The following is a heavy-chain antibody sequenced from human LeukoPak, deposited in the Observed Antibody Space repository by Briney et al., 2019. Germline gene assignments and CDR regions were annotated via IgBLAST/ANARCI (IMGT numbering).Heavy chain of an antibody. V-gene: IGHV1-8*03. J-gene: IGHJ6*03. CDR3: ATAGHSGSYYYYYYMDV. CDR1: GYTFTSYD. Sequence: ASVKVSCKASGYTFTSYDINWVRQATGQGLEWMGWMNPNSGNTGYAQKFQGRVTITRNTSISTAYMELSSLRSEDTAVYYCATAGHSGSYYYYYYMDVWGKGTTVTVSS. D-gene: IGHD1-26*01. CDR2: MNPNSGNT.